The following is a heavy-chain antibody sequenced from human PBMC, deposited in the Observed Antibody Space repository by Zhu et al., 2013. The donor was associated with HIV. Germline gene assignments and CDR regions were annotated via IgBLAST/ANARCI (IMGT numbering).Heavy chain of an antibody. J-gene: IGHJ4*02. D-gene: IGHD2-21*02. CDR3: ASLGYCDDGGDCLGTH. V-gene: IGHV4-4*02. CDR1: GGSISNRNW. CDR2: IYHTGNT. Sequence: QVQLQESGPGLVTPSGTLSLTCAVSGGSISNRNWWSWVRQSPGQGLEWIGEIYHTGNTNYNPSLMSRVTMSLDKSKNHFSLRLNSVTAADTAVYYCASLGYCDDGGDCLGTHWGQGTPGXRLL.